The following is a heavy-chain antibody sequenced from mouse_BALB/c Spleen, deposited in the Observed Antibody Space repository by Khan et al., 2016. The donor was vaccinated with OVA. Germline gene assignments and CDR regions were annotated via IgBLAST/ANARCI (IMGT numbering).Heavy chain of an antibody. CDR3: ARSTYRYAFVY. D-gene: IGHD2-12*01. CDR1: GDSITSGY. V-gene: IGHV3-8*02. CDR2: IIYTVYT. Sequence: EVQLQESGPSLVKPSQTLSLTCSVTGDSITSGYWNWIRKFPGNKLEYMGYIIYTVYTYYNPSLKSRISITRHTSKNQYYLQLSSVTDEDTATYYCARSTYRYAFVYWGQGTLVTVSA. J-gene: IGHJ3*01.